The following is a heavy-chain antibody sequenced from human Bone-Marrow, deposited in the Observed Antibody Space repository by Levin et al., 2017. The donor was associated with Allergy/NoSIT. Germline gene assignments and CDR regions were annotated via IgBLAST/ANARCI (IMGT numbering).Heavy chain of an antibody. Sequence: TTGGSLRLSCVASGFSFNNAWMSWVRQAPGKGLEWIGRIFTKAEGETTHYAAPAEGRFTISRDDSKNTLYLQMNNLKTEDTAVYYCATYYCRVSSPSCSGGLSIYGVISTDSWGQGTLVTVSS. D-gene: IGHD3-3*01. CDR3: ATYYCRVSSPSCSGGLSIYGVISTDS. V-gene: IGHV3-15*01. J-gene: IGHJ4*02. CDR1: GFSFNNAW. CDR2: IFTKAEGETT.